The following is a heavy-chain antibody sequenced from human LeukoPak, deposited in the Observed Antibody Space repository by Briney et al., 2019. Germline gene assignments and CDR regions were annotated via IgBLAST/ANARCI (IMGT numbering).Heavy chain of an antibody. V-gene: IGHV3-48*04. J-gene: IGHJ1*01. Sequence: GGSLRLSCAASGFTFRRYNMHWVRQAPGKGLEWVSYISSSSSAIYYADSVKGRFTISRDNAKNSLYLQMNGLRAEDTAVYYCAKDLSSSSTAYFQHWGQGTLVTVSS. CDR1: GFTFRRYN. CDR3: AKDLSSSSTAYFQH. CDR2: ISSSSSAI. D-gene: IGHD6-6*01.